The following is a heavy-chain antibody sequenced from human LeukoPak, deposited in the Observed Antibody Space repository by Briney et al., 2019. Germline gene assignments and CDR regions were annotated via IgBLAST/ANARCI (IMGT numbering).Heavy chain of an antibody. Sequence: PSETLSLTCAVYGGSFSGYYWSWIRQPPGKGLEWIGEINHSGSANYNPSLKSRVTISVDTSKNQLSLKLSPVTAADTAVYYCARSQFDRFGELLSDYWGQGTLVTVSS. CDR3: ARSQFDRFGELLSDY. D-gene: IGHD3-10*01. V-gene: IGHV4-34*01. CDR2: INHSGSA. CDR1: GGSFSGYY. J-gene: IGHJ4*02.